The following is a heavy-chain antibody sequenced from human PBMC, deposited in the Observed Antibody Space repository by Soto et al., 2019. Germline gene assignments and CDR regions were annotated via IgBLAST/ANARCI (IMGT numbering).Heavy chain of an antibody. J-gene: IGHJ3*02. V-gene: IGHV1-2*02. CDR1: GYTFTGYY. D-gene: IGHD5-18*01. CDR2: INPNSGGT. CDR3: ARVTAMAYDAFDI. Sequence: ASVEVCCKASGYTFTGYYMHWVRQAPGQGLEWMGWINPNSGGTNYAQKFQGRVTMTRDTSISTAYMELSRLRSDDTAVYYCARVTAMAYDAFDIWGQGTMVTVS.